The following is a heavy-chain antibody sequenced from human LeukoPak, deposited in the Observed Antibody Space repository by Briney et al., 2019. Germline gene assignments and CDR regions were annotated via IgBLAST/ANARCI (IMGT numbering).Heavy chain of an antibody. CDR1: GFTFSSYD. CDR3: ARDLSITGTTSPDY. Sequence: GGSLRLSCAASGFTFSSYDMSWVRQAPGKGPEWVSGISGSGGTTYYADSVKGRFTISRDNSKNTLYLQMNSLRAEDTAVYYCARDLSITGTTSPDYWGQGTLVTVSS. J-gene: IGHJ4*02. CDR2: ISGSGGTT. V-gene: IGHV3-23*01. D-gene: IGHD1-7*01.